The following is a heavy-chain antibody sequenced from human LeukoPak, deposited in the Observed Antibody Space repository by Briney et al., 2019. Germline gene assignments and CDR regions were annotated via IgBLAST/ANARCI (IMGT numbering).Heavy chain of an antibody. CDR1: GYTFTSYG. CDR3: AREGVGATTPIDAFDI. Sequence: ASVKVSCKASGYTFTSYGISWVRQAPGQGLEWMGWMNPNSGNTGYAQKFQGRVTITRNTSISTAYMELSSLRSEDTAVYYCAREGVGATTPIDAFDIWGQGTMVTVSS. CDR2: MNPNSGNT. V-gene: IGHV1-8*03. J-gene: IGHJ3*02. D-gene: IGHD1-26*01.